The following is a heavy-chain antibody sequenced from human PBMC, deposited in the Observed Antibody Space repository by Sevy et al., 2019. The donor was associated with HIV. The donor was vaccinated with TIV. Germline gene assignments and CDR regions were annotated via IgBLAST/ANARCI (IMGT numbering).Heavy chain of an antibody. CDR3: ARDQHDYAGNVRTGWFDP. D-gene: IGHD4-17*01. CDR1: GFTFSSYA. J-gene: IGHJ5*02. CDR2: ISYDGTNK. V-gene: IGHV3-30-3*01. Sequence: GGSLRLSCAASGFTFSSYAMHWVRQAPGKGLEWVAVISYDGTNKYYADSVKGRFTISRDNSKKILYVQMNSLRGEDTAVYYCARDQHDYAGNVRTGWFDPWGQRTLVTASS.